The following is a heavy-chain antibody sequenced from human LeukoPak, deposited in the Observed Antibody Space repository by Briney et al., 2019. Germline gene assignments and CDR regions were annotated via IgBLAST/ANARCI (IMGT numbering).Heavy chain of an antibody. CDR1: GGSISSGSYY. D-gene: IGHD2-8*01. CDR2: IYSSGST. V-gene: IGHV4-61*02. J-gene: IGHJ3*02. CDR3: ARLNGDGFDI. Sequence: PSQTLSLTCTVSGGSISSGSYYWSWIRQPAGKRLEWIGRIYSSGSTNYAPSLKSPVTMSIDTSKRHLSLKLSSVTAADTGFYYCARLNGDGFDIWGQGTKVTVSS.